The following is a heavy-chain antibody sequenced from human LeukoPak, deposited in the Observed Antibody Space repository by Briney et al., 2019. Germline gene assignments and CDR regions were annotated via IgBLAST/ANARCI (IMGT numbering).Heavy chain of an antibody. CDR1: GYSFTSYR. CDR3: ARSTGELRNGYYYYYGMDV. J-gene: IGHJ6*02. CDR2: IYPGDSDT. Sequence: GESLKISCKGSGYSFTSYRIGWVRQMPGKGLEWMGIIYPGDSDTRYSLSFQGQVTISADKSISTAYLQWSSLKASDTAMYYCARSTGELRNGYYYYYGMDVWGQGTTVTVSS. V-gene: IGHV5-51*01. D-gene: IGHD1-26*01.